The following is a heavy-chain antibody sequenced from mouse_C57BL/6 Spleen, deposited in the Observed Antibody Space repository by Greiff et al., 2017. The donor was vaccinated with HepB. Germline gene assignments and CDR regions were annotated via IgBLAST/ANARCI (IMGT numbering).Heavy chain of an antibody. CDR1: GYTFTSYW. Sequence: QVQLQQPGTELVKPGASVKLSCKASGYTFTSYWMHWVKQRPGQGLEWIGNINHSNGGSNYNEKFKSKATLTVDKSSSTAYMQLSSLTSEDAAVYYGSRSVAYSTAMDYWGQGTSVTVSS. D-gene: IGHD2-5*01. V-gene: IGHV1-53*01. CDR2: INHSNGGS. J-gene: IGHJ4*01. CDR3: SRSVAYSTAMDY.